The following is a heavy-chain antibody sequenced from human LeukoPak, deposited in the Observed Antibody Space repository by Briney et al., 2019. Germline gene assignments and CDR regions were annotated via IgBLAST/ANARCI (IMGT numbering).Heavy chain of an antibody. CDR2: ISYDGSNK. D-gene: IGHD2-15*01. Sequence: GGSLRLSCAASGFTFSSYAMHWVRQAPGKGLEWVAVISYDGSNKYYADSVKGRFTISRDNSKNTLYLQMNSLRAGDTAVYYCARTHNPVVAAPYYFDYWGQGTLVTVSS. CDR1: GFTFSSYA. CDR3: ARTHNPVVAAPYYFDY. V-gene: IGHV3-30*04. J-gene: IGHJ4*02.